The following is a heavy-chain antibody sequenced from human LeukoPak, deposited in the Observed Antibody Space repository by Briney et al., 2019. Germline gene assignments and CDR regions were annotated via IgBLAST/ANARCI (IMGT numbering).Heavy chain of an antibody. V-gene: IGHV4-39*07. D-gene: IGHD6-6*01. CDR1: GGSISSSSYY. J-gene: IGHJ4*02. CDR3: ARSRLAARLHFFDY. Sequence: SETLFLTCTVSGGSISSSSYYWGWIRQPPGKGLEWIGSIYYSGSTYYNPSLKSRVTISVDTSKNQFSLKLSSVTAADTAVYYCARSRLAARLHFFDYSGQGTLVTVSS. CDR2: IYYSGST.